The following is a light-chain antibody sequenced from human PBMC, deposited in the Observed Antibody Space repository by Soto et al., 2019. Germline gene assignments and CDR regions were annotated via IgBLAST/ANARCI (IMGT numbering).Light chain of an antibody. CDR3: QQYYSFPPT. J-gene: IGKJ1*01. V-gene: IGKV1D-8*01. CDR2: AAS. Sequence: VIWLTQSPSLLSASTGDRVTITCRVSQGVSSFLAWFQQKPGKAPALLIYAASSLQSGVPSRFSGSGSGTDFTLTISRLQSEDFGTYYCQQYYSFPPTFGQGTKVEI. CDR1: QGVSSF.